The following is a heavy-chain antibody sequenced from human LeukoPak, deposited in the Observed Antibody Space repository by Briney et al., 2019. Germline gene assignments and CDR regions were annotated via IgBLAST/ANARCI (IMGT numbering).Heavy chain of an antibody. V-gene: IGHV3-23*01. J-gene: IGHJ4*02. CDR1: GFTFSSYA. Sequence: GGSLRLSCVASGFTFSSYAMSWVRQAPGKGLEWVSAISGSGGRTHDADSVKGRFTISRDNSKNTLYLQMNSLRVEDTAVYYCAKLFHIVVEPTRLGFDYWGQGTLVTVSS. CDR2: ISGSGGRT. D-gene: IGHD2-2*01. CDR3: AKLFHIVVEPTRLGFDY.